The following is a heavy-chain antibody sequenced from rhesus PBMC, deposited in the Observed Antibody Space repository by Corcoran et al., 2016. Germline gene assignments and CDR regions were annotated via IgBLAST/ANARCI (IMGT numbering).Heavy chain of an antibody. V-gene: IGHV3S25*01. J-gene: IGHJ4*01. CDR3: AKGGIQRVQPVDY. CDR2: INSGGGST. D-gene: IGHD5-42*01. Sequence: EVQLVESGGGLAKPGGSLRLSCAASGFTFSSYWMNWVRQAPGKGLEWVSAINSGGGSTYYADSVKCRFTISIDNSKTTLSRQMNSRRAEDTAGYYCAKGGIQRVQPVDYWGQGVLVTVSS. CDR1: GFTFSSYW.